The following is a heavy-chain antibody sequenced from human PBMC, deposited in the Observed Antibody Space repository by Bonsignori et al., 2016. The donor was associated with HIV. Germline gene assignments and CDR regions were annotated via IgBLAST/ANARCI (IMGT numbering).Heavy chain of an antibody. CDR3: ARSQSYGSGTYNY. D-gene: IGHD3-10*01. CDR1: GGDFSNYA. V-gene: IGHV1-69*13. J-gene: IGHJ4*02. CDR2: IIPVFDTP. Sequence: QVLLVQSGAEVKKPGSSVKVSCKASGGDFSNYAITWVRQAPGQGLEWMGGIIPVFDTPNYAQTFRGRVTLTADESTSTVYMALSRLRPEDSAIYYCARSQSYGSGTYNYWGQGTLVTVSS.